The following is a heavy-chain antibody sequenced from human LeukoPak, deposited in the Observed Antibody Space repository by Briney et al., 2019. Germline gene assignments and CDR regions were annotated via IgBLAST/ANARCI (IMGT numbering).Heavy chain of an antibody. CDR1: GYTFTGYY. Sequence: ASVKVSCKASGYTFTGYYMHWVRQAPGQGLEWMGWINPNSGGTNYAQKFQGRVTMTRDTSIGTAYMELSRLRSDDTAVYYCARGWTIFGVVVSYSNWFDPWGQGTLVTVSS. CDR3: ARGWTIFGVVVSYSNWFDP. J-gene: IGHJ5*02. D-gene: IGHD3-3*01. V-gene: IGHV1-2*02. CDR2: INPNSGGT.